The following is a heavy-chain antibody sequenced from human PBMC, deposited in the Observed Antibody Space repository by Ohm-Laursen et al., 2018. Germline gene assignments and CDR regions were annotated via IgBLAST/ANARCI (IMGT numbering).Heavy chain of an antibody. CDR2: VYYSGST. CDR1: GASINNHH. CDR3: ATWTYSNWAFDY. V-gene: IGHV4-59*11. D-gene: IGHD6-13*01. J-gene: IGHJ4*02. Sequence: SETLSLICTVSGASINNHHWSFIRQPPGKGLEWIAFVYYSGSTYYNPSLKSRVTMSVDTSKNQFSLKLSSVTAADTAVYYCATWTYSNWAFDYWGQGTLVTVSP.